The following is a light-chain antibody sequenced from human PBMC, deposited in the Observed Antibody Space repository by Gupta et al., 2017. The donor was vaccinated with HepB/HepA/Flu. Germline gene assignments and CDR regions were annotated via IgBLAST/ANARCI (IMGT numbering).Light chain of an antibody. Sequence: DIQMTQSPSTLSASVGDRVTITCRASQSIDDWLAWYQQKPGKAPKLLIYKASRLESGVPPRFSGSGSGTEFTLALSSLQPDDSATYYCQQYKDTLHAFGQGTKLEIK. V-gene: IGKV1-5*03. J-gene: IGKJ2*01. CDR2: KAS. CDR3: QQYKDTLHA. CDR1: QSIDDW.